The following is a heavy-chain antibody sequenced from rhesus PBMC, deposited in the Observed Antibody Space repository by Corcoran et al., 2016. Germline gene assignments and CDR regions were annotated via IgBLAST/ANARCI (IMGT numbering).Heavy chain of an antibody. D-gene: IGHD6-13*01. CDR2: GNGDSGTT. V-gene: IGHV4-80*01. Sequence: QVQLQESGPGLVKPSETLSLTCTVSGASISSTWWSWIRQPPGKGREWIGEGNGDSGTTNYSPPLKSRVTISKDASKNQFSLKLSSVTAADTAVYYCARHAGYTQDYWGQGVLATVSS. CDR3: ARHAGYTQDY. CDR1: GASISSTW. J-gene: IGHJ4*01.